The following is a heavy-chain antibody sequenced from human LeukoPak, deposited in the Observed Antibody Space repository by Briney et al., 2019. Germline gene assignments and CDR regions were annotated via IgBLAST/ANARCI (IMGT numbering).Heavy chain of an antibody. Sequence: GGSLRLSCAASGFSVSRKYMSWVRQAPGKGLEWVSVISDSGGTTYYADSVKGRFTISRDNSRNTLYLQMNSLRVDDTAVYYCAKDARRYSGWYFFDHWGQGTLVTVSS. CDR1: GFSVSRKY. D-gene: IGHD6-19*01. V-gene: IGHV3-23*01. J-gene: IGHJ4*02. CDR2: ISDSGGTT. CDR3: AKDARRYSGWYFFDH.